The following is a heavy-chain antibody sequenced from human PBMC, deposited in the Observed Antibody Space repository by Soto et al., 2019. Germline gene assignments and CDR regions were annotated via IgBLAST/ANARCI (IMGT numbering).Heavy chain of an antibody. D-gene: IGHD5-12*01. V-gene: IGHV4-30-4*01. CDR2: IYYSGST. Sequence: SETLSLTXTVSGGSISSGDYYWSWIRQPPGKGLEWIGYIYYSGSTYYNPSLKSRVTISVDTSKNQFSLKLSSVTAADTAVYYCARDLRSRLDPWGQGTLVTVSS. J-gene: IGHJ5*02. CDR1: GGSISSGDYY. CDR3: ARDLRSRLDP.